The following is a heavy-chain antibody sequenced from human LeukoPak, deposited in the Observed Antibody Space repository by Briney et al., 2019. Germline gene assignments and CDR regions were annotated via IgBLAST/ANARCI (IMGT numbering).Heavy chain of an antibody. CDR2: IRVNDNT. V-gene: IGHV3-23*01. CDR1: GFTFSSCA. D-gene: IGHD7-27*01. Sequence: PGGSLRLSCAASGFTFSSCAMHWVRQAPGKGLEWVSGIRVNDNTYYADSVKGRFTISRDNSESTLYLQMSGLRTEDTAVYYCAKGTGDTGYYFDYWGQGTLVTVSS. CDR3: AKGTGDTGYYFDY. J-gene: IGHJ4*02.